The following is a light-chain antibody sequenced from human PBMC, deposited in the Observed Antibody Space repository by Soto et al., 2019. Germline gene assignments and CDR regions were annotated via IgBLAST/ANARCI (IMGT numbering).Light chain of an antibody. CDR2: AAS. J-gene: IGKJ1*01. CDR1: QDISNY. Sequence: DIQMTQSPSSLSASVGDRVTITCRASQDISNYLAWYQQKPGKVPKLLICAASTLQSGVPSRFSGSGSGTDFTLTISSLQPEDVATYYCQKYYSAPWTFGQGTKVEIK. V-gene: IGKV1-27*01. CDR3: QKYYSAPWT.